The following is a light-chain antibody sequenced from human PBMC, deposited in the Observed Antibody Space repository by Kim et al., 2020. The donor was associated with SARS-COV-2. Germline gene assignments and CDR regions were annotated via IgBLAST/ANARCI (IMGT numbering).Light chain of an antibody. J-gene: IGLJ1*01. CDR2: DSN. CDR3: ATWDDSLTGFV. CDR1: SSNIGINV. V-gene: IGLV1-44*01. Sequence: GRRVTISCSGSSSNIGINVVNWYQQLPGTAPKLLIDDSNQRPSGVPDRFSGSKSGTSASLAISGLQSEDEADYFCATWDDSLTGFVLGTGTKVTVL.